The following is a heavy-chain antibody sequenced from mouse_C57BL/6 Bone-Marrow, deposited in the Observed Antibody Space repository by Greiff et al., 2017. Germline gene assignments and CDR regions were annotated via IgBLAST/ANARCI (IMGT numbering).Heavy chain of an antibody. V-gene: IGHV1-72*01. D-gene: IGHD2-2*01. CDR2: IDPNSGGT. CDR1: GYTFTSYW. J-gene: IGHJ4*01. CDR3: ARGGLRRSYYAMDY. Sequence: QVQLQQPGAELVKPGASVKLSCKASGYTFTSYWMHWVKQRPGRGLEWIGRIDPNSGGTKYNEKFKGKATLTVDKPSNTAYMQLSSLTSEDSAVYCCARGGLRRSYYAMDYWGQGTSVTVSS.